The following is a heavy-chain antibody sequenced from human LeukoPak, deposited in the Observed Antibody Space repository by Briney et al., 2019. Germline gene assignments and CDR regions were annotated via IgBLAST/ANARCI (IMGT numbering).Heavy chain of an antibody. CDR2: MYTSGST. CDR3: AREGGPGGDYGSINS. D-gene: IGHD4-17*01. Sequence: SQTLSLTCSVSGGSISSYYWSWIRQPAGKQPEWIGRMYTSGSTYYNPSLKSRVTMSADTSKNQFSLKLPSVTAADTSVYYCAREGGPGGDYGSINSWGQGTLVAVS. V-gene: IGHV4-4*07. CDR1: GGSISSYY. J-gene: IGHJ4*02.